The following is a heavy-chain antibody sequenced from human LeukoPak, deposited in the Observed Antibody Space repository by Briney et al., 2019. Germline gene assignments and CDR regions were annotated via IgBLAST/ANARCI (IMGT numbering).Heavy chain of an antibody. Sequence: GESPKSSCKGSGYSFTSYWNGWVRQMPGKGLEGMGIIYPGDSDTRYSPSFQGQVTISADKSISTAYLQWSSLKASDTAMYYCAGLNSHCSSTSCYTNAFDIWGQGTMVTVSS. D-gene: IGHD2-2*02. CDR3: AGLNSHCSSTSCYTNAFDI. V-gene: IGHV5-51*01. J-gene: IGHJ3*02. CDR1: GYSFTSYW. CDR2: IYPGDSDT.